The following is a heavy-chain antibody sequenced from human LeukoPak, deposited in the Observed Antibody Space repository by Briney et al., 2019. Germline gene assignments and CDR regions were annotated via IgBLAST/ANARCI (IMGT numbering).Heavy chain of an antibody. CDR1: GGPFSGYY. CDR3: ARGYCSSTSCPRARWFDP. D-gene: IGHD2-2*01. Sequence: SETLSLTCAVYGGPFSGYYWSWIRKPPGRGLEWIGEINHSGSTNYNPSLKSRVTISVDTSKNQFSLKLSSVTAADTAVYYCARGYCSSTSCPRARWFDPWGQGTLVTVSS. J-gene: IGHJ5*02. CDR2: INHSGST. V-gene: IGHV4-34*01.